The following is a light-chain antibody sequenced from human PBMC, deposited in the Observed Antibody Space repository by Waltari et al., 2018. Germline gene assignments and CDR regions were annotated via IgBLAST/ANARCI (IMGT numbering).Light chain of an antibody. CDR2: INE. CDR1: ISNIATNT. Sequence: QSVLTQPPSVSATPGQTVTISCSGSISNIATNTVNWYHHLPGTAPKLLIYINEQRPSGVPDRFSASKSGTSASLAIRGLQSEDEAYYYCAVWDDSLNGPVFGGGTKLTAL. V-gene: IGLV1-44*01. J-gene: IGLJ2*01. CDR3: AVWDDSLNGPV.